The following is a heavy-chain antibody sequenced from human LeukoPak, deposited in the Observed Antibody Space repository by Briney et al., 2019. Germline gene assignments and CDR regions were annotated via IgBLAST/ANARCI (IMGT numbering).Heavy chain of an antibody. CDR2: IYYSGST. D-gene: IGHD4-23*01. Sequence: SETLSLTCSVSGGSISSYYWSWIRQPPGKGLEWIGYIYYSGSTNYNPSLKSRVTISVDTSKNQFSLKLNSVTAADTALYYCARHSIATVVTPNRYFDLWGRGTLVTVSS. J-gene: IGHJ2*01. CDR1: GGSISSYY. V-gene: IGHV4-59*08. CDR3: ARHSIATVVTPNRYFDL.